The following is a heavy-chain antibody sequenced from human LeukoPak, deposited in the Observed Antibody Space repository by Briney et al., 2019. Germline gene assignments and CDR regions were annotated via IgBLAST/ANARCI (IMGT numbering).Heavy chain of an antibody. D-gene: IGHD5-18*01. CDR1: GFTFSSYS. CDR2: ISSSSSYI. CDR3: ARADTAMDRGFDY. V-gene: IGHV3-21*01. Sequence: PGGSLRLSCAASGFTFSSYSMNWVRQAPGKGLEWVSSISSSSSYIYYADSVKGRFTISRDNAKNSLYLQMNSLRAEDTAVYYCARADTAMDRGFDYWGQGTLVTVSS. J-gene: IGHJ4*02.